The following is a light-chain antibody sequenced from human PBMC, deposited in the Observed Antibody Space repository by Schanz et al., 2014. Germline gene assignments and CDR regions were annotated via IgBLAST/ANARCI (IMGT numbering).Light chain of an antibody. CDR2: SNT. V-gene: IGLV1-44*01. CDR3: AAWDDSLDAYV. CDR1: SSNIGRNT. Sequence: QSVLTQPPSASGTPGQRVTISCSGGSSNIGRNTVNWYQYLPGTAPKLLIYSNTLRPSGVPDRFSNSKSGTSASLAISGPQSEDEAEYYCAAWDDSLDAYVFGSGTKLTVL. J-gene: IGLJ1*01.